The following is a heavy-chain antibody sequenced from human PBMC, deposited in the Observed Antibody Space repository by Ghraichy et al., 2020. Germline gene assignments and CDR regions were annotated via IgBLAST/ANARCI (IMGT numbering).Heavy chain of an antibody. CDR1: GGTFSSYA. Sequence: SVKVSCKASGGTFSSYAISWVRQAPGQGLEWMGGIIPIFGTANYAQKFQGRVTITADESTSTAYMELSSLRSEDTAVYYCGTIAAAEPHAFDIWGQGTMVTVSS. J-gene: IGHJ3*02. D-gene: IGHD6-13*01. CDR3: GTIAAAEPHAFDI. CDR2: IIPIFGTA. V-gene: IGHV1-69*13.